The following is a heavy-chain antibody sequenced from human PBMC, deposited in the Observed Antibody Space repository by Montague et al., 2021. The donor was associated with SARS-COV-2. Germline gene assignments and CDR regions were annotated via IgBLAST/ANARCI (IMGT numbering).Heavy chain of an antibody. D-gene: IGHD2-15*01. Sequence: SETLSLTCTVSGGSISSSNYYWGWIRQPPGKGLEWIGNMYYSRSTYYNPSLKSRVTISIATSKNQFSLKLSSVTAADTAVYYCARDDIVLQGGTKGMDVWGQGTTVTVSS. CDR2: MYYSRST. CDR1: GGSISSSNYY. J-gene: IGHJ6*02. CDR3: ARDDIVLQGGTKGMDV. V-gene: IGHV4-39*07.